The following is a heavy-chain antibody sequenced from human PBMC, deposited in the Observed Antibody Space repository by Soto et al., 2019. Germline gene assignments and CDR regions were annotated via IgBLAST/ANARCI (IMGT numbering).Heavy chain of an antibody. V-gene: IGHV3-7*02. J-gene: IGHJ4*02. Sequence: PGGSLRLSCAASGFTFSSYWMSWVRQAPGKGLEWVANVKQDGSEKYYVDSVKGRFTISRDNAKNSLYLQMNSLRAEDTAVYYCAKGLRIVGATLDYWGQGTLVTVSS. CDR3: AKGLRIVGATLDY. CDR1: GFTFSSYW. D-gene: IGHD1-26*01. CDR2: VKQDGSEK.